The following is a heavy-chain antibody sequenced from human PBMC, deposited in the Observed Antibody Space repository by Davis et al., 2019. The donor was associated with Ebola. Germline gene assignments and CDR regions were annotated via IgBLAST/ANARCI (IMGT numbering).Heavy chain of an antibody. Sequence: GESLKISCAASGFVFSSYVMSWVRRAPGKGLEWVSTLGLSADTYYVDSVKGRFTISRDNSKNTLHLQMNSLRVEDTAIYYCVKDTSSIWFDVWGQGTTVTVSS. CDR1: GFVFSSYV. CDR3: VKDTSSIWFDV. V-gene: IGHV3-23*01. CDR2: LGLSADT. J-gene: IGHJ3*01. D-gene: IGHD2-2*01.